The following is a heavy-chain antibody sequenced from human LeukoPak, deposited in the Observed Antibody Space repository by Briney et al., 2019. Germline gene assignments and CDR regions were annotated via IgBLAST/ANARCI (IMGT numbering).Heavy chain of an antibody. CDR1: GFTFSSYT. CDR2: INTKSKAI. V-gene: IGHV3-48*01. Sequence: QPGGSLRLSCAASGFTFSSYTMNWISQAPGKGLEWISFINTKSKAIYYADSVKGRFTISRDNARNLLHLQMNSLRAEDTALYFCVRDQDWAFDYWGQGTLVTVSS. D-gene: IGHD3-9*01. CDR3: VRDQDWAFDY. J-gene: IGHJ4*02.